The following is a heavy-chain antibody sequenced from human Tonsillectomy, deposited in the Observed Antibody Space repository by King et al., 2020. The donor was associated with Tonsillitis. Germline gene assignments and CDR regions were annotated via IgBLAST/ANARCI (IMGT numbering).Heavy chain of an antibody. Sequence: VQLVQSGAEVKKPGASVKVSCRASGDTFTTYDLNWVRQAAGQGLEWMGWMNPNTGNTGYAQKFQGRVTMTRNTSISTAYMDLSSLRSEDTAVYYCALSGWSGSLWRDYWGQGTLVTVSA. V-gene: IGHV1-8*01. J-gene: IGHJ4*02. CDR2: MNPNTGNT. CDR1: GDTFTTYD. CDR3: ALSGWSGSLWRDY. D-gene: IGHD6-19*01.